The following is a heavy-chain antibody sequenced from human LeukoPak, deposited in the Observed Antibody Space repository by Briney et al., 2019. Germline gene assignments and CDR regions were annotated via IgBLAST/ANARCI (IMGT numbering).Heavy chain of an antibody. CDR1: GDSFSSGNYY. V-gene: IGHV4-61*02. CDR3: ARHEGNYDILTGYRGYFDY. J-gene: IGHJ4*02. D-gene: IGHD3-9*01. Sequence: PSETLSLTCTVSGDSFSSGNYYWSWIRQPAGRGLELIGRIYTTGGTNYNPSLKSRVSISLDTSKNQFSLELASVTAADRAVYYCARHEGNYDILTGYRGYFDYWGQGTLVTVSS. CDR2: IYTTGGT.